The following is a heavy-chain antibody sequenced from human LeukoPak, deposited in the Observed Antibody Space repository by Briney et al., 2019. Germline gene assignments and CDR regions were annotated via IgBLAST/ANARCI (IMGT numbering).Heavy chain of an antibody. Sequence: PGGSLRPSCAASGFTFSSYSMNWVRQAPGKGLEWVSYISSSSSTIYYADSVKGRFTISRDNAKNSLYLQMNSLRAEDTAVYYCARSDYDFWSGYYAFDYWGQGTLVTVSS. CDR1: GFTFSSYS. V-gene: IGHV3-48*01. D-gene: IGHD3-3*01. CDR3: ARSDYDFWSGYYAFDY. J-gene: IGHJ4*02. CDR2: ISSSSSTI.